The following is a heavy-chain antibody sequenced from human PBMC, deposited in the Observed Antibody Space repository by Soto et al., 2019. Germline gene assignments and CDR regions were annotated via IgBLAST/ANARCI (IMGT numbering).Heavy chain of an antibody. CDR3: ARYCSGGSCYSGYWFDP. D-gene: IGHD2-15*01. CDR2: IIPIFGTA. CDR1: GGTFSSYA. Sequence: QVQLVQSGAEVKKPGSSVKVSCKASGGTFSSYAISWVRQAPGQGLEWMGGIIPIFGTANYAQKFQGRVTITADKSTSTAYMELSSLRSEDTAVYYGARYCSGGSCYSGYWFDPWGQGTLVTVSS. J-gene: IGHJ5*02. V-gene: IGHV1-69*06.